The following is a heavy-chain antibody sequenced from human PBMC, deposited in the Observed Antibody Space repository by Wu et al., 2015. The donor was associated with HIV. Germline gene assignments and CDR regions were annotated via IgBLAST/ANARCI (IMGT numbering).Heavy chain of an antibody. D-gene: IGHD6-19*01. CDR3: ARHSGGWHSGAEYIQH. J-gene: IGHJ1*01. CDR1: GGYISDHY. CDR2: IYYSGST. Sequence: QVQLQESGPRLVKPSETLSLSCTVSGGYISDHYWSWIRQPPGQGLEWIGYIYYSGSTKYNPSPKSRVTISLDTPKEQFSLKLNSVTAADTAVYYCARHSGGWHSGAEYIQHWGQGTLVTVSS. V-gene: IGHV4-59*08.